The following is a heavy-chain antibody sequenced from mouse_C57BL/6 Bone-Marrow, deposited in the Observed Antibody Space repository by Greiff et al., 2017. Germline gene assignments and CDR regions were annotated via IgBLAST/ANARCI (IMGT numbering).Heavy chain of an antibody. J-gene: IGHJ4*01. CDR1: GFTFSDYY. D-gene: IGHD1-1*01. CDR2: INYDGSST. Sequence: EVNVVESEGGLVQPGSSMKLSCTASGFTFSDYYMAWVRQVPEKGLEWVANINYDGSSTYYLDSLKSRFIISRDNAKNILYLQMSSLKSEDTATYYCARGGSSSPYAMDYWGQGTSVTVSS. V-gene: IGHV5-16*01. CDR3: ARGGSSSPYAMDY.